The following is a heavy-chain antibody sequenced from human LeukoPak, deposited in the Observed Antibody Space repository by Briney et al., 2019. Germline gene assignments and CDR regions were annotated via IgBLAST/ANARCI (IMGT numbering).Heavy chain of an antibody. CDR2: IYHSGST. CDR3: ARDVDSSGTNWFDP. V-gene: IGHV4-30-2*01. D-gene: IGHD3-22*01. J-gene: IGHJ5*02. CDR1: GGSISSGGYY. Sequence: SETLSLTCTVSGGSISSGGYYWSWIRQPPGKGLEWIGYIYHSGSTYYNPSLKSRVTISVDRSKNQFSLKLSSVTAADTAVYYCARDVDSSGTNWFDPWGQGTLVTVSP.